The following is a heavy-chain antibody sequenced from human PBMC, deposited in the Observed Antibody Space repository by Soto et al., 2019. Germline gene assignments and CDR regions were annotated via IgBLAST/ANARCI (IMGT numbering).Heavy chain of an antibody. CDR3: ASLIGVAAAGMVFDY. J-gene: IGHJ4*02. CDR1: GGSFSGYY. V-gene: IGHV4-34*01. D-gene: IGHD6-13*01. Sequence: SETLSFTCAVYGGSFSGYYWSWIRQPPGKGLEWIGEINHSGSTNYNPSLKSRVTISVDTSKNQFSLKLSSVTAADTAVYYCASLIGVAAAGMVFDYWGQGTLVTVSS. CDR2: INHSGST.